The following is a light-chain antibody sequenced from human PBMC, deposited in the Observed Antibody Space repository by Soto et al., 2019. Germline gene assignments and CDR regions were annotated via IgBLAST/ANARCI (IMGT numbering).Light chain of an antibody. CDR2: GAS. Sequence: EIVLTQSPGTLSLSPGERATLSCRARQSVSSSYLGWYQQKPGQAPRLLIYGASSRATGIPDRFSGSGSGTDFTLTISRLEPEDFAVYYCQQYGSSLYTFGQGTKLEIK. J-gene: IGKJ2*01. CDR3: QQYGSSLYT. CDR1: QSVSSSY. V-gene: IGKV3-20*01.